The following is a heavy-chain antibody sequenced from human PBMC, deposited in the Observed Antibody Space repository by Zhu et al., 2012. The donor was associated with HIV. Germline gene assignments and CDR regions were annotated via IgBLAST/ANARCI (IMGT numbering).Heavy chain of an antibody. CDR1: GDSIRNGFY. J-gene: IGHJ1*01. V-gene: IGHV4-38-2*02. CDR2: IYHSGSA. D-gene: IGHD3-10*01. Sequence: QVQLQESGPGLVKPSETLSLTCSVSGDSIRNGFYWAWIRQPPGKGLEWIGNIYHSGSAYYNPSLKSRVTISVDTTRNQFSLRLSSVTAADTAVYFCARGSLWFGQFYYFQYWGQGTLVTVSS. CDR3: ARGSLWFGQFYYFQY.